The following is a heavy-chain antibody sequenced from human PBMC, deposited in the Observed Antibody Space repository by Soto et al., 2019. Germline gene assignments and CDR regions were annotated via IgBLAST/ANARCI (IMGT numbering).Heavy chain of an antibody. Sequence: TLSLSCDVRGGSISSGGYSWCWIRKPPGKGLEWIGYIYHSGSTYYNPSLKSRVTISVDRSKNQFSLKLSSVTAADTAVYYCARGATSMVRGIRVQNPLFDYWGQGTLVTVSS. CDR1: GGSISSGGYS. D-gene: IGHD3-10*01. CDR2: IYHSGST. CDR3: ARGATSMVRGIRVQNPLFDY. V-gene: IGHV4-30-2*01. J-gene: IGHJ4*02.